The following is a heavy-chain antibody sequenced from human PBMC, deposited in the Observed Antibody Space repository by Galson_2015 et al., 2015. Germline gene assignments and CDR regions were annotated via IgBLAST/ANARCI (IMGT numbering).Heavy chain of an antibody. J-gene: IGHJ4*02. Sequence: QSGAEVKKPGESLKISCKGSGYTFTNYWIGWVRQISGKGLEWMGIVYPHDSDTRYSPSFQGQVTISADKSINTAYLQWGSLKASDTAMYFCARGYDSSGHFDYWGQGTLVTVSS. D-gene: IGHD3-22*01. CDR1: GYTFTNYW. V-gene: IGHV5-51*01. CDR3: ARGYDSSGHFDY. CDR2: VYPHDSDT.